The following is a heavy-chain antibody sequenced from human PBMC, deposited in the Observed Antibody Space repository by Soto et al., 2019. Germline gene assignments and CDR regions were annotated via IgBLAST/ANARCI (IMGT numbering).Heavy chain of an antibody. Sequence: SETLSVTCTVSGGSMSKSYYYWSWVRQTPGKGLEWIGHVFHSGRTYYNPSLKGRVGILVDTSRNQFSLNLNSMTVADAAVYYCARWVEVSLDYFDSWGQG. D-gene: IGHD1-1*01. CDR3: ARWVEVSLDYFDS. V-gene: IGHV4-30-4*01. J-gene: IGHJ4*02. CDR1: GGSMSKSYYY. CDR2: VFHSGRT.